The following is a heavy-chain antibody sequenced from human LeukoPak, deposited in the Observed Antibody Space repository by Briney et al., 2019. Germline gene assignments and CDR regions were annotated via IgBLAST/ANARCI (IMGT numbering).Heavy chain of an antibody. Sequence: SETLSLTCTVSGGSISSYYWSWIRQPPGKGLEWIGYIYYSGSTNYNPSLKSRVTISVDTSKNQFSLKLSSVTAADTAVYYCARHDYYGAFDIWGQGTMVTVSS. CDR3: ARHDYYGAFDI. D-gene: IGHD3-10*01. CDR1: GGSISSYY. CDR2: IYYSGST. V-gene: IGHV4-59*01. J-gene: IGHJ3*02.